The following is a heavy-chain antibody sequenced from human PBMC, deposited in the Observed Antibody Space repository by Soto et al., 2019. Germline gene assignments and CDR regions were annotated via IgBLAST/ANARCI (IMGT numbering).Heavy chain of an antibody. CDR1: GFSLSHSA. D-gene: IGHD3-22*01. V-gene: IGHV3-30-3*01. CDR3: VSPHPDSSNAFYL. CDR2: ISYDGDNR. Sequence: GGSLKLSCAAAGFSLSHSAMHCVRQPPGKGLEWVALISYDGDNRYFSDSVRGRFTISRDNYKTTVHLEMNDLRLDDTATYYCVSPHPDSSNAFYLWGRGTLVTVSA. J-gene: IGHJ5*02.